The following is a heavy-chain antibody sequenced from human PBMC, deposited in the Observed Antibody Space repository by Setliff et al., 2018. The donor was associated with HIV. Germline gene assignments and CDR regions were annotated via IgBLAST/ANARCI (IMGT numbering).Heavy chain of an antibody. CDR3: ARGRLRTVTSLIKKRASYTWLDP. CDR2: ISQTRST. CDR1: GGSFSGDY. J-gene: IGHJ5*02. Sequence: LSLTCAVYGGSFSGDYWVWIRQSPGKGLEWIGDISQTRSTNYDPSLKGRVTISLDASKNQLSLKLTSVSAADTAVYYCARGRLRTVTSLIKKRASYTWLDPWGQGTLVTVS. V-gene: IGHV4-34*01. D-gene: IGHD3-16*01.